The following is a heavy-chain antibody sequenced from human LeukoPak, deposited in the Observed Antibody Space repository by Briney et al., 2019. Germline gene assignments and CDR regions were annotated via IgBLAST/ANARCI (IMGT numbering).Heavy chain of an antibody. CDR1: GFTFSSYG. CDR3: AKDRLPLGELSLFDY. CDR2: IWYDGNNK. J-gene: IGHJ4*02. D-gene: IGHD3-16*02. V-gene: IGHV3-33*06. Sequence: GRSLRLSCAASGFTFSSYGMHWVRQAPGKGLEWVAVIWYDGNNKHYAESVKGRFTISRDISKNTLYLQMNSLRAEDTAVYYCAKDRLPLGELSLFDYWGQGTLVTVSS.